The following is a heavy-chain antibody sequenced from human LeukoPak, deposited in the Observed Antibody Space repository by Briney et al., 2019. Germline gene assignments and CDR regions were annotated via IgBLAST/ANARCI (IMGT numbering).Heavy chain of an antibody. CDR2: FGSDSTTI. CDR1: GFTFSSYS. Sequence: GGSLRLSCAASGFTFSSYSMNWVRQAPGEGLEWVSYFGSDSTTIYYADSVKGRFTISRDNARNSLYLQMNNLRAEDTAVYYCAREGLMVRGVYFDSWGQGTRVTVSS. J-gene: IGHJ4*02. V-gene: IGHV3-48*01. CDR3: AREGLMVRGVYFDS. D-gene: IGHD3-10*01.